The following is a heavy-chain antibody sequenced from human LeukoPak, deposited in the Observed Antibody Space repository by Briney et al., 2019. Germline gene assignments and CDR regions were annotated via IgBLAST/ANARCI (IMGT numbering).Heavy chain of an antibody. CDR1: SGSISSSNW. CDR2: INHSGST. J-gene: IGHJ5*02. V-gene: IGHV4-4*02. CDR3: ARALVDTAIS. Sequence: SETLSLTCAVSSGSISSSNWWSWVRQPPGKGLEWIGEINHSGSTNYNPSLKSRVTISVDTSKNQFSLKLSSVTAADTAVYYCARALVDTAISWGQGTLVTVSS. D-gene: IGHD5-18*01.